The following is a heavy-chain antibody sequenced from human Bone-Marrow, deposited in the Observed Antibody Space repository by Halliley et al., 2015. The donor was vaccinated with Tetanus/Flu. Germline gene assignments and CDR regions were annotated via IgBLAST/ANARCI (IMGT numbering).Heavy chain of an antibody. CDR2: VHYSGDN. CDR3: ARQPCSGGSCYGVRYFDF. V-gene: IGHV4-61*01. J-gene: IGHJ4*02. CDR1: GGSVSSGSSY. Sequence: TLSLTCTVSGGSVSSGSSYWSWIRQPPEKGLEWIGYVHYSGDNMYNPSLKSRVTISVDTSKNQFSLKLTSVTAADTAVYYCARQPCSGGSCYGVRYFDFWGQGALVTVSS. D-gene: IGHD2-15*01.